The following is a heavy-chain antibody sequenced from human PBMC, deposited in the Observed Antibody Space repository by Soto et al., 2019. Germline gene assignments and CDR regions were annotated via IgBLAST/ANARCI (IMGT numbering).Heavy chain of an antibody. J-gene: IGHJ4*02. D-gene: IGHD4-17*01. CDR2: ISSSSSTI. CDR3: ARVDPDYGYFDY. V-gene: IGHV3-48*01. Sequence: EVQLVESGGGLVQPGGSLRLSCAASGFTFSSYSMNWVRQAPGKGLERVSYISSSSSTIYYADSVKGRFTLSRDNAKNSLYLQRNSLRAEDTAVYYCARVDPDYGYFDYWGQGTLVTVSS. CDR1: GFTFSSYS.